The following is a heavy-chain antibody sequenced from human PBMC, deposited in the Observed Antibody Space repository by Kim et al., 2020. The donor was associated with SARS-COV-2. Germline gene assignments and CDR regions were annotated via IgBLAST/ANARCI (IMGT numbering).Heavy chain of an antibody. CDR3: ARVESGYSYGLYYYYYGMDV. D-gene: IGHD5-18*01. CDR1: GGSISSYY. CDR2: IYYSGST. J-gene: IGHJ6*02. V-gene: IGHV4-59*13. Sequence: SETLSLTCTVSGGSISSYYWSWIRQPPGKGLEWIGYIYYSGSTNYNPSLKSRVTISVDTSKNQFSLKLSSVTAADTAVYYCARVESGYSYGLYYYYYGMDVWGQGTTVTVSS.